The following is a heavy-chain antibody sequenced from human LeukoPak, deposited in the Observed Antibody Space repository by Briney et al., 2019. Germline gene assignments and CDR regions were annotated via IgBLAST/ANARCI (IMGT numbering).Heavy chain of an antibody. V-gene: IGHV4-34*01. J-gene: IGHJ5*02. D-gene: IGHD3-3*01. CDR2: IYRSGST. Sequence: SETLSLTCAVYGGSFSGYYWSWIRQPPGKGLEWLGSIYRSGSTYYKPSLKSRVTTSVDTSKNQFSLKLNSVTAADTAVYYCARHDDFWSGYPSWFDPWGQGTLVTVSS. CDR1: GGSFSGYY. CDR3: ARHDDFWSGYPSWFDP.